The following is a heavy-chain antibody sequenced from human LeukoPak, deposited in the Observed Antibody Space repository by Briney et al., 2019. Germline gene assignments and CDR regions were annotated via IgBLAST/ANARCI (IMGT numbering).Heavy chain of an antibody. CDR3: AANFGAYYYDTSGYYGF. V-gene: IGHV3-43*02. CDR2: ISGDGNSS. CDR1: GFTFDDYA. J-gene: IGHJ4*02. D-gene: IGHD3-22*01. Sequence: PGGSLRLSCAASGFTFDDYAMHWVAQAPGKGLEWVSLISGDGNSSNYAASVKGRFTISRDNSENSLDLQMNSLRIEDTAFYYCAANFGAYYYDTSGYYGFWGQGTLVTVSS.